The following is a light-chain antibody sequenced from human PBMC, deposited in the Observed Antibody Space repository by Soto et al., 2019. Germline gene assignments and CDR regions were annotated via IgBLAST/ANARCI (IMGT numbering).Light chain of an antibody. CDR1: QSVNSY. J-gene: IGKJ4*02. CDR3: QQYNCWPPRT. V-gene: IGKV3-15*01. CDR2: DAS. Sequence: EIVLTQSPATLSLSPGERATLSCRASQSVNSYLAGYRQQQAEAARLLISDASTSATGGPARFSGSGAGTEYTTTISSMQYADAVVEYCQQYNCWPPRTFGGGTKVEIK.